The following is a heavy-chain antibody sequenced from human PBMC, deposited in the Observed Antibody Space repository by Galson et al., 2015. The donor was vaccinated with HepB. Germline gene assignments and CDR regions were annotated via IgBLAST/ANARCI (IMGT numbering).Heavy chain of an antibody. V-gene: IGHV3-30*03. J-gene: IGHJ4*02. CDR3: ARSPVPYCSTASCYRFDS. CDR2: ISYDGSNE. Sequence: SLRLSCAGSGLAFNTFGLHWVRQSPGKGLEWVAVISYDGSNEHYADSVKGRFIISRDNSKNKLYLEMNSLKTDDTATYYCARSPVPYCSTASCYRFDSWGPGTLVTVSS. CDR1: GLAFNTFG. D-gene: IGHD2-2*01.